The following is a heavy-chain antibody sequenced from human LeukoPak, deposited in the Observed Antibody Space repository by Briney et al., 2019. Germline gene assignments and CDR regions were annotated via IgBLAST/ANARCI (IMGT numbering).Heavy chain of an antibody. V-gene: IGHV3-11*03. CDR2: ISGSTSYT. CDR3: ARAMIRGVISAFDI. CDR1: RFTFSDYY. J-gene: IGHJ3*02. Sequence: PAGTLRLSCAASRFTFSDYYMSWIRQSPGQGLEWSSYISGSTSYTNYAASVKGRLTISRANAKTSLYLQMNSLRAEDTAVDYCARAMIRGVISAFDIWGRGTMVTVSS. D-gene: IGHD3-10*01.